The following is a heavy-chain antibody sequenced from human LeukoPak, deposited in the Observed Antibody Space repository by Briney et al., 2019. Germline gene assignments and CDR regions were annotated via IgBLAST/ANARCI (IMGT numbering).Heavy chain of an antibody. CDR2: ISSSSSTI. J-gene: IGHJ4*02. V-gene: IGHV3-48*01. Sequence: GGSLRLSCAASGFTFSSYSMNWVRQAPGKGLQWVSYISSSSSTIYYADSVKGRFTISRDNSKNTLYLQMNSLRAEDTAVYYCAKRPGYNYGQSFDIWGQGTLVTVSS. CDR3: AKRPGYNYGQSFDI. CDR1: GFTFSSYS. D-gene: IGHD5-18*01.